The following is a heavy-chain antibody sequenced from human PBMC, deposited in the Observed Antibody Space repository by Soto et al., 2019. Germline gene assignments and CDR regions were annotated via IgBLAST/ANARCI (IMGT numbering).Heavy chain of an antibody. V-gene: IGHV4-61*01. D-gene: IGHD6-13*01. CDR2: IYYSGST. CDR1: GGSVGSGSYY. J-gene: IGHJ4*02. CDR3: ARTLYSSSWYTPDY. Sequence: QVQLQESGPGLVKPSETLSLTCTVSGGSVGSGSYYWSWIRQPPGKGLEWIGYIYYSGSTNYNPSLKSRVTISVDTSKNQFSLKLSSVTAADTAVYYCARTLYSSSWYTPDYWGQGTLVTVSS.